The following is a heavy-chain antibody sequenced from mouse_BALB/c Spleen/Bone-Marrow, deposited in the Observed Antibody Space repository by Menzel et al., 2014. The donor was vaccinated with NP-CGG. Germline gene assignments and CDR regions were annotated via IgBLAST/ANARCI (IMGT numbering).Heavy chain of an antibody. CDR1: GFAFSSYD. V-gene: IGHV5-9*02. J-gene: IGHJ1*01. CDR3: ARQGNWDGYFDV. CDR2: ISSGGSYT. D-gene: IGHD4-1*01. Sequence: EVKLVESGGGLVKPGGSLKLSCAASGFAFSSYDMSWVRQTPEKRLEWVATISSGGSYTYYPDSVKGRFTISRGNARNSLYLQVSSLRSEDAALYYCARQGNWDGYFDVLGAGTTVTVSS.